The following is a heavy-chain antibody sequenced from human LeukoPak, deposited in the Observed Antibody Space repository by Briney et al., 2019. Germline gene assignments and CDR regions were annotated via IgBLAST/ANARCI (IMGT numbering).Heavy chain of an antibody. CDR2: IYYSGST. V-gene: IGHV4-59*01. D-gene: IGHD2-15*01. Sequence: SETLSLTCTVSGGSISSYYWSWIRQPPGKGLEWIGYIYYSGSTNYNPSLKSRVTISVDTSRNQFSLKLSSVTAADTAVYYCARGMRHSLNFDYWGQGTLVTVSS. J-gene: IGHJ4*02. CDR3: ARGMRHSLNFDY. CDR1: GGSISSYY.